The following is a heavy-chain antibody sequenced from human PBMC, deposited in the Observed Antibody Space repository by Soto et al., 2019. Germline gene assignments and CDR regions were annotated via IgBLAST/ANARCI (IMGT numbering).Heavy chain of an antibody. D-gene: IGHD2-2*02. J-gene: IGHJ6*02. CDR2: INPSGGST. Sequence: ASVKVSCKASGYTFTMYYMHGVRQSGLRGREWMGIINPSGGSTSYAQKFQGRVTMTRDTSTSTVYMELSSLRSEDTAAYYCARTKLGYCSSTSCYKARLSTPDYYGMDVWGQGTTVTVSS. V-gene: IGHV1-46*01. CDR1: GYTFTMYY. CDR3: ARTKLGYCSSTSCYKARLSTPDYYGMDV.